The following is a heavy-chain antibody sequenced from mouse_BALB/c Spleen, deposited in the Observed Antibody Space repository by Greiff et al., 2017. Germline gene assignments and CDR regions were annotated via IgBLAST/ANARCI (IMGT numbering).Heavy chain of an antibody. CDR3: ASESGNYAMDY. CDR1: GFNIKDTY. CDR2: IDPANGNT. J-gene: IGHJ4*01. V-gene: IGHV14-3*02. Sequence: VQLQQSGAELVKPGASVKLSCTASGFNIKDTYMHWVKQRPEQGLEWIGRIDPANGNTKYDPKFQGKATITADTSSNTAYLQRSSLTSEDTAVYYCASESGNYAMDYWGQGTSVTVSS. D-gene: IGHD1-3*01.